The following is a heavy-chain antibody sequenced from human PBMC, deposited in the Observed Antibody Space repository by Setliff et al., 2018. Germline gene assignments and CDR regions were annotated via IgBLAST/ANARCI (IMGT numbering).Heavy chain of an antibody. CDR2: INTNTGNP. CDR1: GYTFTTYA. Sequence: ASVKVSCKTSGYTFTTYAISWMRQAPGQGLEWMGWINTNTGNPSYAQDFTGRFVFSLDTSVSTAYLQISGLKGEDSAVYYCARTGRFGTVVYRGDYYMDVWGKGTTVTVSS. D-gene: IGHD3-10*01. CDR3: ARTGRFGTVVYRGDYYMDV. V-gene: IGHV7-4-1*02. J-gene: IGHJ6*03.